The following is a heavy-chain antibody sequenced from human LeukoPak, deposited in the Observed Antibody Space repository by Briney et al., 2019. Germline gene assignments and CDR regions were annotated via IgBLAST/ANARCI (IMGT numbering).Heavy chain of an antibody. Sequence: GGSLRLSCAASGFPFSSYWMSWVRQAPGKGLEWVSSISRASSSIKYADSVRGRFSISRDNANKSVYLQMNSLRVEDTAVYFCARQNYDDSTFDFWGQGTLVTVSS. V-gene: IGHV3-21*01. CDR1: GFPFSSYW. CDR2: ISRASSSI. CDR3: ARQNYDDSTFDF. J-gene: IGHJ4*02. D-gene: IGHD3-3*01.